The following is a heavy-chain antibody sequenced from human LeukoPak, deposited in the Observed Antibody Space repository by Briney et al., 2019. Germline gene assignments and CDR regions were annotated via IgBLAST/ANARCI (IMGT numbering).Heavy chain of an antibody. CDR1: GFSFSTYA. D-gene: IGHD4-11*01. J-gene: IGHJ4*02. CDR2: ISTTSSYI. V-gene: IGHV3-21*01. Sequence: AGGSLRLSCAASGFSFSTYAISWVRQAPGKGLEWVSCISTTSSYIFYADSVRGRFTISRDNAKNSLYLQMNSLRVEDTAVYYCARDRRLQTVTTTYFDYWGPGTLVTVSS. CDR3: ARDRRLQTVTTTYFDY.